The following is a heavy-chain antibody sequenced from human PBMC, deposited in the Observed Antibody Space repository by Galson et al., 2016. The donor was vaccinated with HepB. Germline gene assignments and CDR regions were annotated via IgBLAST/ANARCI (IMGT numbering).Heavy chain of an antibody. Sequence: SLRLSCAASGFTFSRYWMHWVRQAPGKGPVWVSRINSDGSRAIYADSVKGRFAISRDNAKNTLYLQMNSLRAEDTAVYYCARDTPKYYYYMDVWGKGTTVTVSS. CDR3: ARDTPKYYYYMDV. J-gene: IGHJ6*03. CDR1: GFTFSRYW. CDR2: INSDGSRA. V-gene: IGHV3-74*01.